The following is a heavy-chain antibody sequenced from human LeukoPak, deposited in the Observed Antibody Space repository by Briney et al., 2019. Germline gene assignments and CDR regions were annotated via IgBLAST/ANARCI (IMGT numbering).Heavy chain of an antibody. CDR1: GFTFRDYW. CDR2: IKQEGTEK. Sequence: GGSLRLSCAASGFTFRDYWMSWVRQAPGKGLEFVANIKQEGTEKYYVDSVRGRFTISRDNAKNSLYLQMNGLRAEDTAVYYCAANGGPFDFWGQGTLVTVSA. J-gene: IGHJ4*02. V-gene: IGHV3-7*05. CDR3: AANGGPFDF. D-gene: IGHD4-23*01.